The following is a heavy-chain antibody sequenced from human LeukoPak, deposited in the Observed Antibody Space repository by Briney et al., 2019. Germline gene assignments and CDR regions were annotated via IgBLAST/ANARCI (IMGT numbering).Heavy chain of an antibody. CDR3: AKDVRDIVVLIDTYMY. V-gene: IGHV3-53*01. J-gene: IGHJ4*02. CDR1: GFTVSNNY. Sequence: GGSLRLSCAVSGFTVSNNYMSWVRQAPGKGLEWVSAIYSGGSAYYADSVKGRFTISRDNSENTVYLQMNSLRAEDTAVYYCAKDVRDIVVLIDTYMYWGQGTLVTVSS. D-gene: IGHD2-21*01. CDR2: IYSGGSA.